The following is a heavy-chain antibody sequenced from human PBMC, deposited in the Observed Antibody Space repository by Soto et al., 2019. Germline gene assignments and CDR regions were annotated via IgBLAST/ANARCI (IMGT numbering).Heavy chain of an antibody. J-gene: IGHJ4*02. CDR1: GGSISSSSYY. CDR2: IYYSGST. D-gene: IGHD2-15*01. Sequence: PSETLSLTCTVSGGSISSSSYYWGWIRQPPGKGLEWIGSIYYSGSTYYNPSLKSRVTISVDTSKNQFSLKLSSVTAADTAVYYCARGYCSGGSCQLVFLYWGQGTLVTAPQ. V-gene: IGHV4-39*01. CDR3: ARGYCSGGSCQLVFLY.